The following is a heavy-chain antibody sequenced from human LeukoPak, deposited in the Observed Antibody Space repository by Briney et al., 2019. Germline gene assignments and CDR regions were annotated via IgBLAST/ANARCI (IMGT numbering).Heavy chain of an antibody. CDR3: ARDVSRGYYGSAPFDP. J-gene: IGHJ5*02. CDR2: IIPTFGTA. CDR1: GGTFSSYA. D-gene: IGHD3-10*01. V-gene: IGHV1-69*05. Sequence: SVKVSCKASGGTFSSYAIGWVRQAPGQGLEWMGGIIPTFGTANYAQKFQGRVTITTDESTSTAYMELGSLRSEDTAVYYCARDVSRGYYGSAPFDPWGQGTLVTVSS.